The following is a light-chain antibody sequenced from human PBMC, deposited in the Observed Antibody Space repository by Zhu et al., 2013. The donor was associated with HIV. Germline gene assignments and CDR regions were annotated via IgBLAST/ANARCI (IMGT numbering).Light chain of an antibody. V-gene: IGKV1-39*01. Sequence: DIQMTQSPSSLSASVGDRVTITCRASQSISMYLNWYQQKPGKAPNLLIYAASSLQSGVPSRFSGSGSGTEFTLTISRLEPEDFAVYYCQQYGSSPPNTFGQGTKLEIK. CDR3: QQYGSSPPNT. CDR1: QSISMY. J-gene: IGKJ2*01. CDR2: AAS.